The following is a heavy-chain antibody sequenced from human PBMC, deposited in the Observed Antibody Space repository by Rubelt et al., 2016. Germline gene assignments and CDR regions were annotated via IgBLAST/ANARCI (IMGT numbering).Heavy chain of an antibody. CDR3: AKVEYWNHAVGNRYFDY. D-gene: IGHD1-1*01. CDR2: ISSSSSTI. Sequence: GLVQPGGSLRLSCAASGFTFSSYGMNWVRQAPGKGLEWVSYISSSSSTINYADSVKGRFTISRDNAKNSLNLQMNSLRAEDTAVYYCAKVEYWNHAVGNRYFDYWGQGTLVTVSS. J-gene: IGHJ4*02. V-gene: IGHV3-48*01. CDR1: GFTFSSYG.